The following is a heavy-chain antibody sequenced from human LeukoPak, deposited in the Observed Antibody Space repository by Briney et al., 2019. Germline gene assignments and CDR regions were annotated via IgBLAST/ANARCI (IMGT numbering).Heavy chain of an antibody. Sequence: SETLSLTCTVSGGSISSSSYYWGWIRQPPGKGLEWIGSIYYSGSTYYNPSLKSRVTISVDTSKNQFSLKLSSVTAADTAVYYCARVLVRTLQMVRGVIDYWGQGTLVTVSS. D-gene: IGHD3-10*01. CDR3: ARVLVRTLQMVRGVIDY. V-gene: IGHV4-39*07. CDR2: IYYSGST. CDR1: GGSISSSSYY. J-gene: IGHJ4*02.